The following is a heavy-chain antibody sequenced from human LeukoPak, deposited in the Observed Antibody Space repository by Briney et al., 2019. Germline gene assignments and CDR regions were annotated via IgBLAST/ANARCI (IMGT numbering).Heavy chain of an antibody. V-gene: IGHV3-30*03. CDR3: AREYDYGGNRPGCFQH. CDR2: ISYDGSNK. Sequence: GGSLRLSCAASGFTFSSYGMLWVRQAPGKGLEWVAVISYDGSNKYYADSVKGRFTISRDNSKNTLYLQMNSLRAEDTAVYYCAREYDYGGNRPGCFQHWGQGTLVTVSS. CDR1: GFTFSSYG. D-gene: IGHD4-23*01. J-gene: IGHJ1*01.